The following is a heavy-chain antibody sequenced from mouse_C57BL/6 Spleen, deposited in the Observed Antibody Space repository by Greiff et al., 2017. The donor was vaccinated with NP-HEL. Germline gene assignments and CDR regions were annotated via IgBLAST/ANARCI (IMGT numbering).Heavy chain of an antibody. Sequence: QVQLQQPGAELVKPGASVKLSCKASGYTFTSYWMHWVKQRPGQGLEWIGMIHPNSGSTNYNEKFKSKATLTVDKSSSTAYMQLSSLTSEDSAVYYCARGVITTVVDFDYWGQGTTLTVSS. J-gene: IGHJ2*01. CDR2: IHPNSGST. CDR3: ARGVITTVVDFDY. V-gene: IGHV1-64*01. D-gene: IGHD1-1*01. CDR1: GYTFTSYW.